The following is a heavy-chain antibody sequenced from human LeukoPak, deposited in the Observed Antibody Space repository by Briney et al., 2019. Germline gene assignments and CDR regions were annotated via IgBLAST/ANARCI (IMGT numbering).Heavy chain of an antibody. J-gene: IGHJ4*02. D-gene: IGHD6-19*01. Sequence: GGSLRLSRAASGFTFSSYSMNWVRQAPGKGLEWVSSISSSSSYIYYADSVKGRFTISRDNAKNSLYLQMNSLRAEDTAVYYCASFDSSGWYYFDYWGQGTLVTVSS. V-gene: IGHV3-21*01. CDR2: ISSSSSYI. CDR1: GFTFSSYS. CDR3: ASFDSSGWYYFDY.